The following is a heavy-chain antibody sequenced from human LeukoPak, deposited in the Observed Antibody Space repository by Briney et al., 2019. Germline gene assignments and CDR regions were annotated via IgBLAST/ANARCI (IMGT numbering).Heavy chain of an antibody. V-gene: IGHV3-74*01. CDR3: XRDYCSGGSCYYAY. D-gene: IGHD2-15*01. CDR2: INSDGSTT. CDR1: XXXXXXXX. Sequence: GGSLRLSCAAXXXXXXXXXMXXXXXXPGXXLVWVSRINSDGSTTXXAXSVKGRFTISRDNAKNTLYLQMNSLRAEDTAVYYCXRDYCSGGSCYYAYWGQGTLVTVSS. J-gene: IGHJ4*02.